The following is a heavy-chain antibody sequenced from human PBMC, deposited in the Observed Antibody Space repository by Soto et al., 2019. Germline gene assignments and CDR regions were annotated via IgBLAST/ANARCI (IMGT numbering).Heavy chain of an antibody. D-gene: IGHD5-12*01. V-gene: IGHV3-64*01. J-gene: IGHJ4*02. CDR2: ISSNGGST. Sequence: EVQLVESGGGLVQPGGSLRLPCAASGFTFSSYAMHWVRQAPGKGLDYVSVISSNGGSTDYANSVKGRFTISRDNSKSTLYLQMGSLRAEDMAVYYGARGGRGYAFDYWGQGTLVTVSS. CDR1: GFTFSSYA. CDR3: ARGGRGYAFDY.